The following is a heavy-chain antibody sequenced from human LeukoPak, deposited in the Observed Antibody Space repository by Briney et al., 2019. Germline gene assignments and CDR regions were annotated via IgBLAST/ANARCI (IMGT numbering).Heavy chain of an antibody. CDR1: GGSISSSSYY. CDR3: AASSSDYCNWFDP. CDR2: IYYSGST. Sequence: KTSETLSFTCTVSGGSISSSSYYWGWIRQPPGKGLEWIGSIYYSGSTYYNPSLKSRVTISVDTSKNQFSLKLSSVTAADTAVYYCAASSSDYCNWFDPWGQGTLVTVSS. V-gene: IGHV4-39*07. D-gene: IGHD6-13*01. J-gene: IGHJ5*02.